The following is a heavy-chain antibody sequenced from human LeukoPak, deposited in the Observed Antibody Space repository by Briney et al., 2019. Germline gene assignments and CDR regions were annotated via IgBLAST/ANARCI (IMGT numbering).Heavy chain of an antibody. CDR3: ARVTMIVVVTPVRFFDY. J-gene: IGHJ4*02. V-gene: IGHV4-31*03. D-gene: IGHD3-22*01. CDR1: GGSIRSSYYY. CDR2: IYYSGST. Sequence: SETLSLTCTVSGGSIRSSYYYWGWIRQHPGKGLEWIGYIYYSGSTYYNPSLKSRVTISVDTSKNQFSLKLSSVTAADTAVYYCARVTMIVVVTPVRFFDYWGQGTLVTVSS.